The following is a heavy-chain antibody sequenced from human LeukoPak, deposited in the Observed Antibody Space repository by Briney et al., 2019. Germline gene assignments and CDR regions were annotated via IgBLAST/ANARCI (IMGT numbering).Heavy chain of an antibody. CDR1: GGSISSYY. J-gene: IGHJ3*02. V-gene: IGHV4-4*09. CDR2: IYTSGST. Sequence: SETLSLTCTVSGGSISSYYWSWIRQPPGKGLEWIGYIYTSGSTNYNPSLKSRVTISVDTSKNQFSLKLSSVTAADTAVYYCARLQTYYYDSSGYPEGFDAFDIWGQGTMVTVSS. D-gene: IGHD3-22*01. CDR3: ARLQTYYYDSSGYPEGFDAFDI.